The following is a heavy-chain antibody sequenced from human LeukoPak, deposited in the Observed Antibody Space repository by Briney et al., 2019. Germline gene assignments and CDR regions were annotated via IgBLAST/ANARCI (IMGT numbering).Heavy chain of an antibody. CDR1: GGTFSSYA. CDR2: IIPIFGTA. Sequence: SVKVSCKASGGTFSSYAISWVRQAPGQGLEWMGGIIPIFGTANYAQKFQGRVTITADESTSTAYMELSSLRSEDTAVYYCARDYYDSSGYSNHYYYYYMDVWGKGTTVTVSS. V-gene: IGHV1-69*13. J-gene: IGHJ6*03. D-gene: IGHD3-22*01. CDR3: ARDYYDSSGYSNHYYYYYMDV.